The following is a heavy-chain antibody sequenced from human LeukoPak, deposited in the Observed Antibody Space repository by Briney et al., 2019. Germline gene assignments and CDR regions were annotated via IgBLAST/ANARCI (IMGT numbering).Heavy chain of an antibody. J-gene: IGHJ5*02. CDR3: AKRSLLSGSYPFDP. D-gene: IGHD3-10*01. Sequence: GGSLRLSCAAPGFTFSSYAMSWVRQAPGKGLEWVSAISGSGGSTYYADSVKGRFTISRDNSKSTLYLQMNSLRAEDTAVYYCAKRSLLSGSYPFDPWGQGTLVTVSS. V-gene: IGHV3-23*01. CDR1: GFTFSSYA. CDR2: ISGSGGST.